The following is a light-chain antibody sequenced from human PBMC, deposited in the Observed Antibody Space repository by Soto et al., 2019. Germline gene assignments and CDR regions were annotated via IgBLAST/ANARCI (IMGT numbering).Light chain of an antibody. CDR2: DAS. CDR3: QQRSNWLT. J-gene: IGKJ4*01. CDR1: QSVSSY. V-gene: IGKV3-11*01. Sequence: IVLTQSPATLSLSPGERATLSCRASQSVSSYLAWYQQKPGQAPRLLIYDASNRATGIPARFSGSGSGTDFTLTISNLEPEDFTVYYCQQRSNWLTFGGGTKVDI.